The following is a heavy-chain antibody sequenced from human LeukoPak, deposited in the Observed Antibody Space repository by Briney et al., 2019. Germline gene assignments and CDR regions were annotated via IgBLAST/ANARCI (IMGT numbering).Heavy chain of an antibody. CDR2: ISSSSSTI. D-gene: IGHD3-22*01. CDR3: ARDRNTMIVVVPYAFDI. J-gene: IGHJ3*02. V-gene: IGHV3-48*01. CDR1: GFTFSSYS. Sequence: GGSLRLSCAASGFTFSSYSMNWVRQAPGKGLEWVSYISSSSSTIYYADSVKGRFTISRDNAKNSLYLQMNSLRAEDTAVYYCARDRNTMIVVVPYAFDIWGQGTMVTVSS.